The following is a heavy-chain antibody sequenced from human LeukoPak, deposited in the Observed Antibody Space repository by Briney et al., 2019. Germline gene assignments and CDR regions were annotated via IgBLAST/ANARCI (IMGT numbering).Heavy chain of an antibody. V-gene: IGHV3-23*01. D-gene: IGHD1-26*01. Sequence: GGPLRLSCAASGFTFSSYAMSWVRQAPGKGLEWVSGISDSGGTVYYADSVKGRFTISRDNPKNSLYLQMNSLRAEDTAVYYCAKKLSGSYKGFDYWGQGTLVTVSS. J-gene: IGHJ4*02. CDR2: ISDSGGTV. CDR3: AKKLSGSYKGFDY. CDR1: GFTFSSYA.